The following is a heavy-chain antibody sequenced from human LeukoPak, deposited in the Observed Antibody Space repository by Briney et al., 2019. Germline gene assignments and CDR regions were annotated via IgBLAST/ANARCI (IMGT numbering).Heavy chain of an antibody. CDR1: GFTVSSNY. CDR2: IYSGGST. J-gene: IGHJ4*02. Sequence: RGSLRLSCAASGFTVSSNYMSWVRQAPGKGLEWVSVIYSGGSTYYADSVKGRFTISRDNSKNTLYLQMNSLRAEDTAVYYCAKDLSISGSYDYWGERTLVTVSS. V-gene: IGHV3-53*01. CDR3: AKDLSISGSYDY. D-gene: IGHD1-26*01.